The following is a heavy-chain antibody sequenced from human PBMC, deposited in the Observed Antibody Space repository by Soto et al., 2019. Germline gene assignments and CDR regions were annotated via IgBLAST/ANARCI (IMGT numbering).Heavy chain of an antibody. Sequence: GESLKISCKGSGYSFTSYWISWVRQMPGNGLEWMGRIDPSDSYTSSSPSFQGHVTISADKSISTAYLQWSSLKASDTAMYYCARQGRGSDCSSTSCYVDYWGQGTLVTVSS. CDR1: GYSFTSYW. J-gene: IGHJ4*02. D-gene: IGHD2-2*01. CDR3: ARQGRGSDCSSTSCYVDY. V-gene: IGHV5-10-1*01. CDR2: IDPSDSYT.